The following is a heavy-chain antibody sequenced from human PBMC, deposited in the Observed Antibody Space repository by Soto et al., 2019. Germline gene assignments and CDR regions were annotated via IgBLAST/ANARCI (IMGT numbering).Heavy chain of an antibody. D-gene: IGHD6-19*01. CDR2: INPSGGST. Sequence: ASVKVSCKASGYTFTSYYMHWVRQAPGQGLEWMGIINPSGGSTSYAQKFQGRVTMTRDTSTSTVYMELSSLRSEDTAVYYCARYNGWRQWLPQVVDYFDYWGQGTLVTVSS. CDR3: ARYNGWRQWLPQVVDYFDY. V-gene: IGHV1-46*03. CDR1: GYTFTSYY. J-gene: IGHJ4*02.